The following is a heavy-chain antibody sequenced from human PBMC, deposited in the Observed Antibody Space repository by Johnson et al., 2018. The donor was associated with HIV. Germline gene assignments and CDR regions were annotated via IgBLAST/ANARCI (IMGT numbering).Heavy chain of an antibody. J-gene: IGHJ3*02. CDR3: ARDPVSSSSGWHAFDI. D-gene: IGHD6-13*01. V-gene: IGHV3-53*01. Sequence: VQLVESGGGLIQPGGSLRLSCAASGFTVSSNYMSWVRQAPGNGLEWVSVIYSGGSTYYADSVKGRFTISRDNSKNTLYLQMNSLRAEDTAVYYCARDPVSSSSGWHAFDIWGQGTMVTVSS. CDR2: IYSGGST. CDR1: GFTVSSNY.